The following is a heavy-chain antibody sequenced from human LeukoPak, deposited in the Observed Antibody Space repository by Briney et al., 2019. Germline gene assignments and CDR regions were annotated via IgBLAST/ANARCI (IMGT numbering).Heavy chain of an antibody. CDR3: AKDKAAAAYYFVY. J-gene: IGHJ4*02. Sequence: PGGSLRLFCAASGFTFDDYAMHWVRQAPGKGLEWVSLISGDGGSTYYADSVKGRFTISRDNSKNSLYLQMNSLRTEDTALYYCAKDKAAAAYYFVYWARSTLVTVSS. V-gene: IGHV3-43*02. CDR1: GFTFDDYA. CDR2: ISGDGGST. D-gene: IGHD6-13*01.